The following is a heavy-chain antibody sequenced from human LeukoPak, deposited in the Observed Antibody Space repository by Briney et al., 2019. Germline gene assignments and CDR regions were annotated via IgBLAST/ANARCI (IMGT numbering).Heavy chain of an antibody. D-gene: IGHD2-2*01. J-gene: IGHJ4*02. Sequence: GGSLRLSCETSGFTFRDYGMHWVRQTPGKGLDWVAVIWYDESRKYYADSVKGRFTISRDVSKNTLYLQMNSQRTEDTAVYYCARDDCSTTICLGYWGQGTLVSVSS. CDR2: IWYDESRK. CDR1: GFTFRDYG. CDR3: ARDDCSTTICLGY. V-gene: IGHV3-33*01.